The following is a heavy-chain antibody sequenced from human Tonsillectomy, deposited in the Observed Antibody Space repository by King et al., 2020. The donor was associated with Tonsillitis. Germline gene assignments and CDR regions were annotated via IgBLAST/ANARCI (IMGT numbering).Heavy chain of an antibody. CDR3: AKDGWLGELHIEY. Sequence: VQLVESGGGVVQPGGSLRLSCAASGFTFSSYGMHWVRQAPGKGLEWVAFIRYGGSNKYYADSVKGRFTISRDNSKNTLYLQMNSLRAEDTAVYYCAKDGWLGELHIEYGGQGTLVTVS. D-gene: IGHD3-10*01. CDR1: GFTFSSYG. J-gene: IGHJ4*02. CDR2: IRYGGSNK. V-gene: IGHV3-30*02.